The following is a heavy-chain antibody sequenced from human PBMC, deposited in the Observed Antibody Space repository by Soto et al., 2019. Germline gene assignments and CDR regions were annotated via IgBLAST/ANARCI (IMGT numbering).Heavy chain of an antibody. CDR3: ARLTTNRITGYYFDY. D-gene: IGHD1-1*01. CDR2: IYYSGST. CDR1: GGSISSYY. J-gene: IGHJ4*02. Sequence: SETLSLTCTVSGGSISSYYWSWIRQPPGKGLEWIGYIYYSGSTNYNPSLKSRVTISVDTSKNQFSLKLSSVTAADTAVYYCARLTTNRITGYYFDYWGQGTLVTVSS. V-gene: IGHV4-59*08.